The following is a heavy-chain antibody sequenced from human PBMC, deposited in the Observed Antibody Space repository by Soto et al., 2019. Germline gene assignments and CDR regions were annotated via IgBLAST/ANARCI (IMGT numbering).Heavy chain of an antibody. CDR1: GASISNSY. J-gene: IGHJ4*02. D-gene: IGHD6-19*01. CDR2: VCYSGGS. CDR3: TDMRGQWLTRD. Sequence: SETLSLTCAVSGASISNSYWTWIRQPPGKGLEWIGHVCYSGGSDYNPSLKGRVTMSVDTSMNQFSMRLSSVTAADTAVYYCTDMRGQWLTRDWGRGIMVTVSS. V-gene: IGHV4-59*04.